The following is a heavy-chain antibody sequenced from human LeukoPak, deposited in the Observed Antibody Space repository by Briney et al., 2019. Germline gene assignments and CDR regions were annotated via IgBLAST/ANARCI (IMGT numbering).Heavy chain of an antibody. CDR1: GFTFSNSG. J-gene: IGHJ4*02. CDR3: AKDHPNWAIDY. CDR2: VWSDGSHK. Sequence: GGSLRLSCAASGFTFSNSGIHWVRQAPGKGLEWVAFVWSDGSHKFNADSVTGRFTISRDNSKNTLYLEMNSLRREDTAVYYCAKDHPNWAIDYWGQGTLVTVSS. V-gene: IGHV3-30*02. D-gene: IGHD1-1*01.